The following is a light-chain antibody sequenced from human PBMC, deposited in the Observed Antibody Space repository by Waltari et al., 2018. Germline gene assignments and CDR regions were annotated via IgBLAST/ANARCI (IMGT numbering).Light chain of an antibody. CDR1: QSIYSTY. V-gene: IGKV3-20*01. CDR3: QQYGSSPRT. Sequence: EIVLTQSPGTLSLSPGARATLPCRASQSIYSTYLAWYQQKPGQAPRLLIYRASNRATGVPDRFSGSGSGTDFTLTISRLEPEDFAVFYCQQYGSSPRTFGQGTTVEIK. J-gene: IGKJ1*01. CDR2: RAS.